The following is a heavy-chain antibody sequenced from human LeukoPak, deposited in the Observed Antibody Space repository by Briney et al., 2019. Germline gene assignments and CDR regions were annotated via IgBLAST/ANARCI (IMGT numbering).Heavy chain of an antibody. Sequence: ASVKVSCKTSGYTFTSYGMHWVRQAPGQGLEWMGGIIPIFGTANYAQKFQGRVTITADESTSTAYMELSSLRSEDTAVYYCARVNTVRLPPNYYYYYGMDVWGQGTTVTVSS. V-gene: IGHV1-69*13. J-gene: IGHJ6*02. D-gene: IGHD4-11*01. CDR1: GYTFTSYG. CDR3: ARVNTVRLPPNYYYYYGMDV. CDR2: IIPIFGTA.